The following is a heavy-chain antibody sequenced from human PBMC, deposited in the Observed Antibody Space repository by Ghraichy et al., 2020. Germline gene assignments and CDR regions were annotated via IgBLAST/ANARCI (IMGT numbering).Heavy chain of an antibody. D-gene: IGHD2-21*01. V-gene: IGHV3-23*01. CDR3: VKEPHQILFDCFEY. Sequence: GGSLRLSCAASGFTVSTFAMAWVRQTPEKGLEWVSSISGAGGSTYYADSVEGRFTISKDNSKNILYLEMNSLRVEDTAVYYCVKEPHQILFDCFEYWGQGTQVTVSS. J-gene: IGHJ4*02. CDR1: GFTVSTFA. CDR2: ISGAGGST.